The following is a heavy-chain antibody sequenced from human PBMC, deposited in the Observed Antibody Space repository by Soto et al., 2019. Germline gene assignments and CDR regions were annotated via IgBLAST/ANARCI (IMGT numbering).Heavy chain of an antibody. V-gene: IGHV3-48*02. D-gene: IGHD1-26*01. CDR3: ARDGRRGYDLDV. Sequence: EGQLVESGGGLVQPGGSLRLSCTVSRFTFTDYSLNWVRQAPGKGLEWLSYISAIRTTIYYAGSVRGRFTVSRDNAKNSLYLQMNSLRDEDTAVYYCARDGRRGYDLDVWGQGTMVTVSS. CDR1: RFTFTDYS. J-gene: IGHJ6*02. CDR2: ISAIRTTI.